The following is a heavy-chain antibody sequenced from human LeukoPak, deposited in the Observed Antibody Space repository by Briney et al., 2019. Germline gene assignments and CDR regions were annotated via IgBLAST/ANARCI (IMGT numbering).Heavy chain of an antibody. J-gene: IGHJ4*02. D-gene: IGHD4-17*01. CDR3: ARELRRGPYFDY. CDR2: ISYDGSNK. Sequence: GGSLKLSCAASGFTFSSYAMHWVRQAPGKGLEWVAVISYDGSNKYYADSVKGRFTISRDNSKNTLYLQMNSLRAEDTAVYYCARELRRGPYFDYWGQGTLVTGSS. V-gene: IGHV3-30-3*01. CDR1: GFTFSSYA.